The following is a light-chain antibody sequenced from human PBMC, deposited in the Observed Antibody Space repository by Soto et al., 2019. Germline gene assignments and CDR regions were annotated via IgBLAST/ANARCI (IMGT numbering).Light chain of an antibody. V-gene: IGKV1-27*01. J-gene: IGKJ1*01. Sequence: DIRITHSPSSLSASVVYGVTITCRSNQDISYYLAWYQQKQGKVPKLLIYGASTLQSGVPSRFSGSGSGTDFTLTISSLQPEDIATYYCQKYHSAPRTFGQGTKVDI. CDR2: GAS. CDR3: QKYHSAPRT. CDR1: QDISYY.